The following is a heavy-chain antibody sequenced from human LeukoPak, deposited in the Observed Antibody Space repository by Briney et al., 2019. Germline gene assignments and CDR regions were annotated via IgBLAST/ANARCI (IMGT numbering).Heavy chain of an antibody. CDR1: GYTFTGYY. CDR2: INPSGGST. V-gene: IGHV1-46*01. CDR3: ARARGLKVVQDL. Sequence: ASVKVSCKASGYTFTGYYMHWVRQAPGQGLEWMGIINPSGGSTSYAQKFQGRVTMTRDTSTSTVYMELSSLRSEDTAVYYCARARGLKVVQDLWGQGTLVTVSS. D-gene: IGHD6-6*01. J-gene: IGHJ4*02.